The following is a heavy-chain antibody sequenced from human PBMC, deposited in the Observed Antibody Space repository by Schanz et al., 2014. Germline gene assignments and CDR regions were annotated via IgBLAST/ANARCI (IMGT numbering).Heavy chain of an antibody. V-gene: IGHV1-18*01. CDR3: ARVHIATYHYNSPGAFDI. J-gene: IGHJ3*02. CDR2: INAHTGNT. Sequence: QLMQSGSEVRKPGASVKVSCEASGYIFGSHGMTWVRQAPGQGPELMGWINAHTGNTQYAQKFQGRVNMTRDTVTTTVHLELTRMRTDDTDIYYCARVHIATYHYNSPGAFDIWGQGTRVTVSS. D-gene: IGHD3-10*01. CDR1: GYIFGSHG.